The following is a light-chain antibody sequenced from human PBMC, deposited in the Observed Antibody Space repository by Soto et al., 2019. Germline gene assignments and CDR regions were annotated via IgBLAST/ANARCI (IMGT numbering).Light chain of an antibody. CDR3: QSYDSSLSGVV. V-gene: IGLV1-40*01. Sequence: QSVLTQPPSVSGAPGQRVTISCTGSSSNIGAGYNVHWYQQLPGTAPKLLIYVNSNRPSGVPDRFSGSKSGTSASLAITGLQAEDEADCYCQSYDSSLSGVVFGGGTKLTVL. CDR2: VNS. CDR1: SSNIGAGYN. J-gene: IGLJ2*01.